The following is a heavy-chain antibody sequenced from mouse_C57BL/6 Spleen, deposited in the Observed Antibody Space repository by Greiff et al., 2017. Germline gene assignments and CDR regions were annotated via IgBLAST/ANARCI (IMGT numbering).Heavy chain of an antibody. D-gene: IGHD1-1*01. J-gene: IGHJ1*03. CDR2: IRNKANNHAT. V-gene: IGHV6-6*01. CDR3: TRGYYYGSSPYWYFDV. Sequence: EVKVVESGGGLVQPGGSMKLSCAASGFTFSDAWMDWVRQSPEKGLEWVAEIRNKANNHATYYAESVKGRFTISRDDSKSSVYLQMNSLRAEDTGIYYCTRGYYYGSSPYWYFDVWGTGTTVTVSS. CDR1: GFTFSDAW.